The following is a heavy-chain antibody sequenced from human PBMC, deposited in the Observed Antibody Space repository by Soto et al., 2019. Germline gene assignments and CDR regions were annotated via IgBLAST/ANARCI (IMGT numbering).Heavy chain of an antibody. J-gene: IGHJ4*02. CDR3: GSVFEY. Sequence: EVQLVESGGGLVQPGGSLRLSCAVSGFTFSNYWMHWVRQVPGKGLVWVSRINNDGSDTSYADSVKGRFTISRDNAKNTLYLQMNSLRAEDTAVYYCGSVFEYWGQGTLVTVSS. CDR2: INNDGSDT. CDR1: GFTFSNYW. V-gene: IGHV3-74*01.